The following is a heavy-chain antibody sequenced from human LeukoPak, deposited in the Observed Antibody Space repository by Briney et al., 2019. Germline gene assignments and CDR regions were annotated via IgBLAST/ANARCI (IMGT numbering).Heavy chain of an antibody. Sequence: PGGSLRLSCAASGFTFSDYYMSWIRQAPGKGLEWVSYISSSGSTIFYADSVKGRFTISRDNAKNSLYLQMNSLRAEDTAVYYCARLLNTAMVRAPDYWGQGTLVTVSS. CDR1: GFTFSDYY. V-gene: IGHV3-11*04. J-gene: IGHJ4*02. CDR3: ARLLNTAMVRAPDY. D-gene: IGHD5-18*01. CDR2: ISSSGSTI.